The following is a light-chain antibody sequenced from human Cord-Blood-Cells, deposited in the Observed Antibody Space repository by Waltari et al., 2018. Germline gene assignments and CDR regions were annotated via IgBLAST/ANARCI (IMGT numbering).Light chain of an antibody. Sequence: AIRMTQSPSSFSASTGDRVTITCRASQGISSYLAWYQQKPGKAPKLLIYAASTLQSGVPSRFSGSGSRTDFTLTISCLQSEEFATYYCQQYYSYPYTFGQGTKLEIK. CDR2: AAS. CDR3: QQYYSYPYT. J-gene: IGKJ2*01. V-gene: IGKV1-8*01. CDR1: QGISSY.